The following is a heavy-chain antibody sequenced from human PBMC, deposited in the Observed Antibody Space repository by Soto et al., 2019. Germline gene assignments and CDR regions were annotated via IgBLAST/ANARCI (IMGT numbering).Heavy chain of an antibody. J-gene: IGHJ4*02. Sequence: EVQLVESGGGLVQPGRSLRLSCAASGFTFDDYTMQWVRQATGTGLEGVSLISWDSRTVDYVDCVKGRFSISRDNASSSLYLQMNSLTHEDTAIYYCAKIMDYSAYVVSRPYDQWGRGTLVAVSS. CDR1: GFTFDDYT. CDR3: AKIMDYSAYVVSRPYDQ. V-gene: IGHV3-9*01. D-gene: IGHD2-21*01. CDR2: ISWDSRTV.